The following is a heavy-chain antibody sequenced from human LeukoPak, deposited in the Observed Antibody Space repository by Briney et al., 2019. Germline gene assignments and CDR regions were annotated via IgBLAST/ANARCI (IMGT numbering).Heavy chain of an antibody. J-gene: IGHJ4*02. CDR1: GGSISISSYY. V-gene: IGHV4-39*07. D-gene: IGHD1-26*01. Sequence: SESLSLTCTVSGGSISISSYYWGWVRQPPGKGLEWIGSIYYSESAYYSPSLKSRVTISVDTSKNQFSLKLSSVTAADTAVYYCARDDHHVGGLDYWGQGTLVTVSS. CDR3: ARDDHHVGGLDY. CDR2: IYYSESA.